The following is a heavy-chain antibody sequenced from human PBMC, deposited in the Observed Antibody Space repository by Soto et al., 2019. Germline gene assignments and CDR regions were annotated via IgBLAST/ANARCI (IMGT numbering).Heavy chain of an antibody. V-gene: IGHV3-23*01. CDR3: AKGGGFGTGAYYNVAY. Sequence: EVQLLESGGGLVEPGGSLRLSCTASGFSFSSYAMTWVRQAPGKGLEWVSSTTDDGGRTFYADSVKGRFTISRDNSNNRVYLQMKRRRAEDTALYYCAKGGGFGTGAYYNVAYWGQGTLVTVSS. CDR2: TTDDGGRT. CDR1: GFSFSSYA. D-gene: IGHD3-10*01. J-gene: IGHJ4*02.